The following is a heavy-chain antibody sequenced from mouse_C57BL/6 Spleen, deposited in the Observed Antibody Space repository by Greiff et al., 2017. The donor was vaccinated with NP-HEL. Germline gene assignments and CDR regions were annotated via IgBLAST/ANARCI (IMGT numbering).Heavy chain of an antibody. CDR3: GRRRTGIYWYFDV. Sequence: DVMLVESGGGLVKPGGSLKLSCAASGFTFSDYGMHWVRQAPEKGLEWVAYISSGSSTIYYADTVKGRFTISRDNAKNTLFLQMTSLRSEDTAMYYCGRRRTGIYWYFDVWGTGTTVTVSS. V-gene: IGHV5-17*01. CDR1: GFTFSDYG. D-gene: IGHD4-1*01. CDR2: ISSGSSTI. J-gene: IGHJ1*03.